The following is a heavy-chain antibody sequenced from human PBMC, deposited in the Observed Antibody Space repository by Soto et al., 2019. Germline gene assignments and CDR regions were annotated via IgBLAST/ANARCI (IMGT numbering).Heavy chain of an antibody. V-gene: IGHV3-33*01. Sequence: GGSLRLSCAASGFTFSSYGMHWVRQAPGKGLEWVAVIWYDGSNKYYADSVKGRFTISRDNSKNTLYLQMNSLRAEDTAVYYCARDKGMNSSSWHHFDYWGQGTLVTVSS. CDR1: GFTFSSYG. CDR3: ARDKGMNSSSWHHFDY. D-gene: IGHD6-13*01. J-gene: IGHJ4*02. CDR2: IWYDGSNK.